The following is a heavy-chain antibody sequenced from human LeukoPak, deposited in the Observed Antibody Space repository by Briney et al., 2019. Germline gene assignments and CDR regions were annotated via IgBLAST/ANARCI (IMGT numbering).Heavy chain of an antibody. CDR2: ISGSGGST. J-gene: IGHJ4*02. V-gene: IGHV3-23*01. CDR1: GFTFSSYG. CDR3: AKHLCWFGEFSNFDY. Sequence: GGSLRLSCGASGFTFSSYGMSWVRQAPGKGLEWVSAISGSGGSTYYADSVKGRFTISRDNSKNTLYLQMNSLRAEDTAVYYCAKHLCWFGEFSNFDYWGQGTLVTVSS. D-gene: IGHD3-10*01.